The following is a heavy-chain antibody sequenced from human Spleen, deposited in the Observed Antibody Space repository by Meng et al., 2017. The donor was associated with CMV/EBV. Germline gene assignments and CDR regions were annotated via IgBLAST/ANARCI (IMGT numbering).Heavy chain of an antibody. CDR3: AGMTTAPPSAFDI. CDR2: IIPILGIA. V-gene: IGHV1-69*10. D-gene: IGHD4-17*01. Sequence: SVQVSFKASGGTFRSYAISWVRQAPGQGLEWMGGIIPILGIANYAQKFQGRVTITADKSTSTAYMELSSLRSEDTAVYYCAGMTTAPPSAFDIWGQGTMVTVSS. CDR1: GGTFRSYA. J-gene: IGHJ3*02.